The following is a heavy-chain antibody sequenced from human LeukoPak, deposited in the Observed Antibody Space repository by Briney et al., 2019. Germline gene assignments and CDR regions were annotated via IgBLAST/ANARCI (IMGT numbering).Heavy chain of an antibody. Sequence: SETLSLTCIVSGGSTSSDYWSWIRQPPGKGLEWIGYIYYSGSTNYNPSLKSRVTISVDTSKNQFSLKLSSVTAADTAVYYCARGGGGIAASIFDYWGQGTLVTVSS. CDR1: GGSTSSDY. J-gene: IGHJ4*02. CDR3: ARGGGGIAASIFDY. D-gene: IGHD6-13*01. V-gene: IGHV4-59*01. CDR2: IYYSGST.